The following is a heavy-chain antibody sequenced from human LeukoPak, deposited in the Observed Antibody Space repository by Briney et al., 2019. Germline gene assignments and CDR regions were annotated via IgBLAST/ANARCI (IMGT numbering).Heavy chain of an antibody. CDR3: ARGIVVPAAITNWFDP. CDR2: IYYSGST. V-gene: IGHV4-30-4*01. Sequence: SETLSLTCTVSGGSISSGDYYWSWIRQPPGKGLEWIGYIYYSGSTYYNPSLKSRVTISVDTSKNQFSLKLSSVTAADTAVYYCARGIVVPAAITNWFDPWGQGTLVTVSS. D-gene: IGHD2-2*02. J-gene: IGHJ5*02. CDR1: GGSISSGDYY.